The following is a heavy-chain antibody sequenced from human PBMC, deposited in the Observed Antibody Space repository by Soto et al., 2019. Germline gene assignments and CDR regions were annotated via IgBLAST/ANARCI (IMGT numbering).Heavy chain of an antibody. J-gene: IGHJ4*02. Sequence: KESGPTLVRPTQTLTLTCAFSGFSLSTSGVGVGWIRQPPGKALEWLAVIYWDDSKHYSPSLRSRLTFTKDTSKNQVVLTMTNMDPMDTGTYYCAHKGPEDWPLDYWGQGILVTVSS. CDR2: IYWDDSK. CDR1: GFSLSTSGVG. D-gene: IGHD3-9*01. CDR3: AHKGPEDWPLDY. V-gene: IGHV2-5*02.